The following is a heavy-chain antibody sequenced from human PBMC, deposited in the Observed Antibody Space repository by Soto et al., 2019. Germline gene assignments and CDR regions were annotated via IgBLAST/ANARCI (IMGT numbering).Heavy chain of an antibody. Sequence: ASLKVSCKASGYTFTSYDINWVRQATGQGFEWMGWMNPNSGNTGYAQKFQGRVTMTRDTSITTAYMQMNNLRADDTAIYYCARDLGSFDIGPFDYWGLGTLVTVSS. J-gene: IGHJ4*02. D-gene: IGHD2-15*01. V-gene: IGHV1-8*02. CDR3: ARDLGSFDIGPFDY. CDR2: MNPNSGNT. CDR1: GYTFTSYD.